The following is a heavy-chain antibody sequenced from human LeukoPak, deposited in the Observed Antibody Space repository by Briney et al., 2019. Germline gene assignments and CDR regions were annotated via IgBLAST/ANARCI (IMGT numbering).Heavy chain of an antibody. J-gene: IGHJ3*02. D-gene: IGHD3-22*01. Sequence: SETLSLTCAVSGYSISSGYYWGWIRQPPGKGLEWIGSIYHSGSTYYNPSLKSRVTISVHTFKNQFSLKLTSVTAADTAVYFCARRVVTIGDDAFDIWGQGTMVTVSS. CDR2: IYHSGST. CDR3: ARRVVTIGDDAFDI. CDR1: GYSISSGYY. V-gene: IGHV4-38-2*01.